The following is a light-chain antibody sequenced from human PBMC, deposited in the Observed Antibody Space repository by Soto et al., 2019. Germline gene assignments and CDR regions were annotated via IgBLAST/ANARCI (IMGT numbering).Light chain of an antibody. Sequence: EIVLTQSPGTLSSSPGERATLSCRASQSIDSRYLAWYQNKPGQAPRLLIYATSSRATGIPDRFGGSGSGTDFTLTINRLEPEDSAVYYCQQYFGSSWTCGQGTKVDIK. CDR3: QQYFGSSWT. J-gene: IGKJ1*01. V-gene: IGKV3-20*01. CDR1: QSIDSRY. CDR2: ATS.